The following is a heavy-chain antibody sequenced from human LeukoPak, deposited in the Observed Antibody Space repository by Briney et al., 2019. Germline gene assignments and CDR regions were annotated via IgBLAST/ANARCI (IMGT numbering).Heavy chain of an antibody. CDR3: ARYPRFGMTTAWFDP. V-gene: IGHV3-21*03. Sequence: PGGSLGLSCAASGFTFSSYSMNWVRQAPGKGLEWVSCISSSSSYIYYADSVKGRFTISRDNAKNSLYLQMNSLRAEDTAVYYCARYPRFGMTTAWFDPWGQGTLVTVSS. CDR2: ISSSSSYI. D-gene: IGHD4-11*01. CDR1: GFTFSSYS. J-gene: IGHJ5*02.